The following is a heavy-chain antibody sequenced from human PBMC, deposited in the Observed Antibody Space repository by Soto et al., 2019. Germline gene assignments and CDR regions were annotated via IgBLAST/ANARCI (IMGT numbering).Heavy chain of an antibody. CDR1: GGTISSYA. CDR2: ISAYNGNT. J-gene: IGHJ4*02. V-gene: IGHV1-18*01. CDR3: ARDAAVGLFDY. D-gene: IGHD1-26*01. Sequence: ASVEVSCTASGGTISSYAMSWVRQAPGQGLEWMGWISAYNGNTNYAQRLQGRVTMTTDTSTSTAYMELRSLRSDDTAVYYCARDAAVGLFDYWGQGTLVTVSS.